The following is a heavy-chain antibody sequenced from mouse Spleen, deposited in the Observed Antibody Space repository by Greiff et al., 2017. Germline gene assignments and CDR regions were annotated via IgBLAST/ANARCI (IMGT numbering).Heavy chain of an antibody. V-gene: IGHV1-9*01. J-gene: IGHJ1*01. Sequence: VHLVESGAALMKPGASVKISCKASGYTFRSYWIEWVKQRPGHGLEWVGAILPGSGSTNYNEKFKGKATFTADTSSNTAYMQLSSLTSEDSAVYYCARGLHDWYFDVWGAGTTVTVSS. D-gene: IGHD3-1*01. CDR1: GYTFRSYW. CDR3: ARGLHDWYFDV. CDR2: ILPGSGST.